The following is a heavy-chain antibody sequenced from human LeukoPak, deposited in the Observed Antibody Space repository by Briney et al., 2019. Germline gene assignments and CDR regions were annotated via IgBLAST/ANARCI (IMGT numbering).Heavy chain of an antibody. V-gene: IGHV3-23*01. D-gene: IGHD3-16*01. Sequence: PGGSLRLSCAAFGFTFSSCAMSWVRQTPGKGLEWVSAITGSGGSTYYADSVKGRFTISRDNSKNRLYLQMNSLRAEDTALYYCARLPTGEQPENYWGQGTLVTVSS. J-gene: IGHJ4*02. CDR1: GFTFSSCA. CDR3: ARLPTGEQPENY. CDR2: ITGSGGST.